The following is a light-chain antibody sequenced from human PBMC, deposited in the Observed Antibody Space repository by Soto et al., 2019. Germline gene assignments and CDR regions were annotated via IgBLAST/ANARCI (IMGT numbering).Light chain of an antibody. V-gene: IGKV1-6*01. J-gene: IGKJ4*01. CDR1: RGIRKD. CDR3: GT. Sequence: AIQMTQSPSSLSASMGDRVTITCRASRGIRKDSGWHQQKPGKAPKLLIFPASNVQRGVPSRFSGSGAGTEFTLTNSSLQPEDVSTFPLGTFGGGIKVEI. CDR2: PAS.